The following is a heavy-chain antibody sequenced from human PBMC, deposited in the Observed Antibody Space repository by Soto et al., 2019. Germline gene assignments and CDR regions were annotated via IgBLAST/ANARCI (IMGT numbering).Heavy chain of an antibody. D-gene: IGHD6-13*01. Sequence: SETLSLTCTVSGGSISSDYWSWIRQPAGKGLEWIGRIYISENTHYNPSLRSRVSMSLDTSKNQLSLNLSSVAAADTAVYYCARGVGRSSWTSFDSWGQGTLVTVSS. V-gene: IGHV4-4*07. J-gene: IGHJ4*02. CDR3: ARGVGRSSWTSFDS. CDR2: IYISENT. CDR1: GGSISSDY.